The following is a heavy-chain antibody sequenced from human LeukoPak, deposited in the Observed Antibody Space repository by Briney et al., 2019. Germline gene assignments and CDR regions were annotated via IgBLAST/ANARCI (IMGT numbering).Heavy chain of an antibody. CDR1: GFTFSSYA. D-gene: IGHD4-17*01. V-gene: IGHV3-23*01. CDR3: AKDIHGDSGGLDY. Sequence: GGSLRLSCAASGFTFSSYAMTWVRQAPGKELEWGSTIINSGATTYYADPVKGRFTISRDNSKNTRDLQMNSLRAEDTAAYYCAKDIHGDSGGLDYWGQGTLVTVSS. J-gene: IGHJ4*02. CDR2: IINSGATT.